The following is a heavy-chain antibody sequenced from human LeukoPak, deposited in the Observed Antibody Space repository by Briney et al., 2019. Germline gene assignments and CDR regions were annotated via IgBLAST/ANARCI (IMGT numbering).Heavy chain of an antibody. J-gene: IGHJ4*02. D-gene: IGHD1-26*01. CDR1: GFTFSSYG. V-gene: IGHV3-33*01. CDR3: ARERGVGGTTWGDIGY. CDR2: IWYDGSNK. Sequence: TGGSLRLSCAASGFTFSSYGIHWVRQAPGKGLESVAVIWYDGSNKYYADSVKGRFTISRDNSKNTLYLQMNSLRAEDPAVYYCARERGVGGTTWGDIGYWGQGTLVTVSS.